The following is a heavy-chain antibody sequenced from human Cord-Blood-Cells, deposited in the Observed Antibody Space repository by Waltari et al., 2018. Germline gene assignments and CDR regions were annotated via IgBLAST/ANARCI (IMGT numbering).Heavy chain of an antibody. V-gene: IGHV4-39*01. Sequence: QLQLQESGPGLVKPSETLSLTCPVPGGSISSSSYYWGWIRPPPGKGLEWIGSIYYSGSTYYNPSLKSRVTISVDTSKNQFSLKLSSVTAADTAVYYCARHTGQYNWNYEFDYWGQGTLVTVSS. J-gene: IGHJ4*02. CDR1: GGSISSSSYY. D-gene: IGHD1-7*01. CDR3: ARHTGQYNWNYEFDY. CDR2: IYYSGST.